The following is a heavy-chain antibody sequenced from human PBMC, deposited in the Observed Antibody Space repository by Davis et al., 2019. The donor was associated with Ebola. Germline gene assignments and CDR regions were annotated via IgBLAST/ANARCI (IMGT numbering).Heavy chain of an antibody. CDR1: GYTLVSYY. CDR2: INPSGGTT. J-gene: IGHJ4*02. D-gene: IGHD3-10*01. CDR3: VSALRGWGDFDY. Sequence: ASVTVSCTASGYTLVSYYAHWVRPAPGQGLEWMGIINPSGGTTTYAQNFQGRVTMTRHTSTNTLYMELSSLASGDTAVYYCVSALRGWGDFDYWGQGTLVTVSS. V-gene: IGHV1-46*01.